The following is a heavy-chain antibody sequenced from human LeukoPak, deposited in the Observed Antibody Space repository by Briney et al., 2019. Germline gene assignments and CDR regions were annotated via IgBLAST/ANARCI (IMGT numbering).Heavy chain of an antibody. Sequence: PGESLKISCKGSGYSFSSYWIAWVRQMPGKGLEWMGVIYPRDSRTTYSPSIQDQVPISADKSISTAYLQWTSLKASDTAMYYCARHLSDITSSPNYWGPGPLVTVSS. CDR1: GYSFSSYW. V-gene: IGHV5-51*01. D-gene: IGHD2-2*01. CDR2: IYPRDSRT. CDR3: ARHLSDITSSPNY. J-gene: IGHJ4*02.